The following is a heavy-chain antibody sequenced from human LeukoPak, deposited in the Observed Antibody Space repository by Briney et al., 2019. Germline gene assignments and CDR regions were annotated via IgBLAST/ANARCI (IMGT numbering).Heavy chain of an antibody. CDR3: ARVTLWFGELSGSWFDP. CDR1: GGSFSGYY. V-gene: IGHV4-34*01. CDR2: INHSGST. D-gene: IGHD3-10*01. J-gene: IGHJ5*02. Sequence: SETLSLTCAVYGGSFSGYYWSWIRQPPGKGLEWIGEINHSGSTNYNPSLKSRVTISVDTSKNQFSLKLSSVTAADTAVYYCARVTLWFGELSGSWFDPWGQGTLVTVTS.